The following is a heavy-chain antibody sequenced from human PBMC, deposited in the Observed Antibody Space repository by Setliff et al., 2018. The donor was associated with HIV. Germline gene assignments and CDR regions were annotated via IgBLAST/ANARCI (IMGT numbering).Heavy chain of an antibody. CDR2: INDSGTT. D-gene: IGHD2-8*02. V-gene: IGHV4-34*01. CDR1: GGSFSGYY. CDR3: ARAGDCTEASCPKARFDP. J-gene: IGHJ5*02. Sequence: SETLSLTCAVYGGSFSGYYWSWIRQPPGKGLEWIGEINDSGTTNYKPSLRSRVTISVDTSMNQFSLNLNSVTAADTAVYYCARAGDCTEASCPKARFDPWGPGILVTVSS.